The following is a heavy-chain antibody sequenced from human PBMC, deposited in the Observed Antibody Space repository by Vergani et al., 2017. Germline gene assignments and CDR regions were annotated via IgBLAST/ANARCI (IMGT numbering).Heavy chain of an antibody. CDR2: IDPSDSYT. Sequence: EVQLVQSGAEVKKPGESLRISCKGSGYSFTSYWISWVRQMPGKGLEWMGRIDPSDSYTNYSPSFQGHVTISADKSISTAYLQWSSLKASDTAMYYCARLKGNPPGSYLALDIWGQGTMVTVSS. CDR3: ARLKGNPPGSYLALDI. D-gene: IGHD3-10*01. V-gene: IGHV5-10-1*03. CDR1: GYSFTSYW. J-gene: IGHJ3*02.